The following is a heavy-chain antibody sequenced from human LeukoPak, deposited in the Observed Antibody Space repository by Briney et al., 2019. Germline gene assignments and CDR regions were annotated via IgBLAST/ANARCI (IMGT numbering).Heavy chain of an antibody. D-gene: IGHD5-12*01. Sequence: RASVKVSCKASGYTFSTYDINWVRQATGQGLEWMGWMNPNSGNTGYTQKFQGRVTMTRNTSISTAYMEVSSLRSDDTAVYYCARGSRIGGYDSSLLYWGQGTQVTVSS. CDR3: ARGSRIGGYDSSLLY. J-gene: IGHJ4*02. CDR2: MNPNSGNT. V-gene: IGHV1-8*01. CDR1: GYTFSTYD.